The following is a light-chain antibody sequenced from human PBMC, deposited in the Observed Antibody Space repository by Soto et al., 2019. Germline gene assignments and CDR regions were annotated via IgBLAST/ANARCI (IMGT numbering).Light chain of an antibody. CDR3: QQRNTWPPIT. J-gene: IGKJ5*01. CDR2: GAS. V-gene: IGKV3-11*01. CDR1: QSVSSN. Sequence: EIVMTQSPATLSVSPGERATLSCRASQSVSSNLAWYQQKPGQAPRLLIYGASNRASGVPARFSGSGSGTDFTLTISSLEPEDFALYYCQQRNTWPPITFGQGTRLEI.